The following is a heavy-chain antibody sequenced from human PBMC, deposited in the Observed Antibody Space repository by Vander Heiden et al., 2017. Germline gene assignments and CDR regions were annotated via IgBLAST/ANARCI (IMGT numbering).Heavy chain of an antibody. V-gene: IGHV3-30-3*01. Sequence: GFTFSSYAMHWVRQAPGKGLEWVAVISYDGSNKYYADSVKGRFTISRDNSKNTLYLQMNSLRAEDTAVYYCARDKGRGDHPSLERATIGGYFDYWGQGTLVTVSS. CDR1: GFTFSSYA. CDR3: ARDKGRGDHPSLERATIGGYFDY. J-gene: IGHJ4*02. D-gene: IGHD5-12*01. CDR2: ISYDGSNK.